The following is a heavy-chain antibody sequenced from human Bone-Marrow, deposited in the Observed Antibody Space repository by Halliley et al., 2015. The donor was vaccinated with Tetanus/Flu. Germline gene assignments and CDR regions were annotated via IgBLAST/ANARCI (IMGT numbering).Heavy chain of an antibody. D-gene: IGHD2-21*01. J-gene: IGHJ3*01. Sequence: SLRLSCAASGFTFGTYWMTWIRQAPGKGLEWVANIRGDGSRTYYMDSVEGRFTISRDNARNSLYLQMNSLRVEDTAFYYCTRDKNYNFGDDRYYDAFDFWGQGAMVTVSS. CDR2: IRGDGSRT. CDR3: TRDKNYNFGDDRYYDAFDF. V-gene: IGHV3-7*01. CDR1: GFTFGTYW.